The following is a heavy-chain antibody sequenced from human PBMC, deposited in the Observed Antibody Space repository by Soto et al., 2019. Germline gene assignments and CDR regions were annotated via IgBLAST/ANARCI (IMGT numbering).Heavy chain of an antibody. CDR3: GRLRDWYFDL. CDR1: AGSISSSRYY. V-gene: IGHV4-39*01. Sequence: SETLSLTCTVSAGSISSSRYYWGWIRQPPGKGLECIGSMYYSGSTYYNPSLKSRVTISVDTSKNQFSLKLSSVTAADTAVYYCGRLRDWYFDLWGRGILVTVSS. J-gene: IGHJ2*01. CDR2: MYYSGST.